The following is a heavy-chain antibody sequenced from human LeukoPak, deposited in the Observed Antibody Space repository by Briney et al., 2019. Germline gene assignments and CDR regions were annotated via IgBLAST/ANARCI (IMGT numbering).Heavy chain of an antibody. D-gene: IGHD6-13*01. CDR1: GGSTSGYY. CDR3: ARRGVAAAATNFDY. Sequence: SETLSLTCTVSGGSTSGYYWGWIRQPPGKGLEWIGSIYYSGTPYYNPSLETRLTISVDTSKSHFPLKLSSVTAADTAVYYCARRGVAAAATNFDYWGQGTLVTVSS. J-gene: IGHJ4*02. CDR2: IYYSGTP. V-gene: IGHV4-39*02.